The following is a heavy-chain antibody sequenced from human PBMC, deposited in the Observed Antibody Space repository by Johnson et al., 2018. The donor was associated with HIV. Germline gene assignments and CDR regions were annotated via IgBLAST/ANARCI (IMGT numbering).Heavy chain of an antibody. J-gene: IGHJ3*01. V-gene: IGHV3-30*02. D-gene: IGHD3-10*01. CDR3: ARAPEVRGVDAFDV. CDR2: IRYDGSNK. Sequence: QVQLVESGGGVVQPGGSLRLSCAASGLTFSNYGSHWVRQAPGKGLAWVAFIRYDGSNKYYAESVKGRYTISRDNSKNTLYLQMDSLRAEDTAVYYCARAPEVRGVDAFDVWGQGTVVTVSS. CDR1: GLTFSNYG.